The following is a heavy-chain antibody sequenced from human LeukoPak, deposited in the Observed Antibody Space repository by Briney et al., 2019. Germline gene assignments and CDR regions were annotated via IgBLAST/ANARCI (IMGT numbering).Heavy chain of an antibody. Sequence: ASVKVSCKASGYTFTSYYMHWVRQAPGQGLEWMGILNPIGGSTNYAQKFQGRLTMTRDMSTRTVYMELSSLRSEDTAVSYCARSLPQWGWLGYYFDYWGQGTLVTVSS. J-gene: IGHJ4*02. CDR2: LNPIGGST. D-gene: IGHD5-24*01. CDR1: GYTFTSYY. V-gene: IGHV1-46*01. CDR3: ARSLPQWGWLGYYFDY.